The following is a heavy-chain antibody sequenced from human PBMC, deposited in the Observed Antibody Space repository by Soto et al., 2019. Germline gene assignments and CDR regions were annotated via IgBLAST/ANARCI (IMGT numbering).Heavy chain of an antibody. V-gene: IGHV3-23*01. CDR1: AFTFNNYA. Sequence: EVQLLESGGGLVQPGGSLSLSCAASAFTFNNYAMSWVRQAPGKGLEWVSGIGGSGRTTYYADSVKGRFTISRDNSNNTLFLQLNRLRAEDTAVYYCAKSRYSDSSGDFYDYWGQGPLVTFSS. D-gene: IGHD3-22*01. CDR3: AKSRYSDSSGDFYDY. CDR2: IGGSGRTT. J-gene: IGHJ4*02.